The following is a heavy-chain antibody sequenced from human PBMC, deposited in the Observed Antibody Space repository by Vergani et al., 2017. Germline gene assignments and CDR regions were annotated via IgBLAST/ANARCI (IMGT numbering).Heavy chain of an antibody. CDR1: GFSLSTSGVG. CDR2: IYWDDDK. Sequence: QITLKESGPTLVKPTQTLTLTCTFSGFSLSTSGVGVGWIRQPPGKALEWLALIYWDDDKRYSPSLKSRLTITKDTSKNQVVLTMTNMDPVDTATYYCSHRLSRTMIVSHFDYWGQGTLVTVSS. V-gene: IGHV2-5*02. D-gene: IGHD3-22*01. CDR3: SHRLSRTMIVSHFDY. J-gene: IGHJ4*02.